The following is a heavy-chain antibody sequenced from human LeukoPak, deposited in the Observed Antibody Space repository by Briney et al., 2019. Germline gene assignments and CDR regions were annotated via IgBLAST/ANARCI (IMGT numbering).Heavy chain of an antibody. J-gene: IGHJ6*03. CDR1: GFTFSSYG. CDR3: AKDPGYGMDV. CDR2: ISGSGGST. D-gene: IGHD2-15*01. Sequence: PGGSLRLSCAASGFTFSSYGMSWVRQAPGKGLEWVSTISGSGGSTYYADSVKGRFTISRDNSKNTLYLRMNSLRAEDTAVYYCAKDPGYGMDVWGKGTTVTISS. V-gene: IGHV3-23*01.